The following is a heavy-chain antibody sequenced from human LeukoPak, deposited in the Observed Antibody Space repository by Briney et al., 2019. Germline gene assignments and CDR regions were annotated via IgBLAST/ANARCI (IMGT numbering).Heavy chain of an antibody. Sequence: PSETLSLTCTVSGGSISSGGYSWSWIRQHPGKGLEWIGYIYYSGSTYYNPSLKSRVTISVDTPKNQFSLKLSSVTAADTAVYYCARGVRYCSGGSCSYYFDYWGQGTLVTVSS. V-gene: IGHV4-31*03. CDR3: ARGVRYCSGGSCSYYFDY. J-gene: IGHJ4*02. CDR2: IYYSGST. CDR1: GGSISSGGYS. D-gene: IGHD2-15*01.